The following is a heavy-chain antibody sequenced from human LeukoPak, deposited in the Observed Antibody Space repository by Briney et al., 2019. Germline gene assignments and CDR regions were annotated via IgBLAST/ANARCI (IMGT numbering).Heavy chain of an antibody. CDR3: ASYCSSTSCFQPSAFDI. D-gene: IGHD2-2*01. CDR1: GFTFSSYG. CDR2: IRYDGSNK. J-gene: IGHJ3*02. V-gene: IGHV3-30*02. Sequence: GSLRLSCAASGFTFSSYGMHWVRQAPGKGLEWVAFIRYDGSNKYYADSVKGRFTISRDNSKNTLYLQMNSLRAEDTTVYYCASYCSSTSCFQPSAFDIWGQGTMVTVSS.